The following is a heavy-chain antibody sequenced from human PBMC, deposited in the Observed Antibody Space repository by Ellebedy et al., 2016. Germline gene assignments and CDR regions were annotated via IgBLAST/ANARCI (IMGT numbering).Heavy chain of an antibody. CDR2: IYSSGPT. D-gene: IGHD1-26*01. J-gene: IGHJ4*02. V-gene: IGHV4-39*01. CDR1: GDSLKNSIYY. CDR3: ARHRYGGSLIL. Sequence: SETLSLTXSVSGDSLKNSIYYWGWIRQPPGKGLEWIGAIYSSGPTYFNPSLESRASIVIDTPKEQFSLRLTSVTAADTAVYFCARHRYGGSLILWGLGTLVSVSS.